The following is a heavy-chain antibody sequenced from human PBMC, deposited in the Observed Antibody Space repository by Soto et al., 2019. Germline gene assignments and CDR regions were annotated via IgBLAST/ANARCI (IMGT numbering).Heavy chain of an antibody. J-gene: IGHJ4*02. Sequence: QVQLQQWGAGLLKPSETLSLTCAVYGGSFSGYYWSWIRQPPGKGLEWIGEINHSGSTNYNPSLKSRVTISVDTSKNQFSLKLSSVTAADTAVYDCARGGRIMITFGGVISHRYLDYWGQGTLVTVSS. D-gene: IGHD3-16*02. CDR3: ARGGRIMITFGGVISHRYLDY. V-gene: IGHV4-34*01. CDR2: INHSGST. CDR1: GGSFSGYY.